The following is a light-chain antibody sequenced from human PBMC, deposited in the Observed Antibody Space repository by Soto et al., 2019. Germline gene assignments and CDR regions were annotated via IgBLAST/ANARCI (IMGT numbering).Light chain of an antibody. CDR2: DAS. CDR3: QQRSNWPT. J-gene: IGKJ5*01. Sequence: VLTQSPATLSLSPWERATLSCRASLNVNSYLAWYQQKPGQAPRLLIYDASNRAAGIPARFSGSGSGTDFTLTISSLEPEDFAVYYCQQRSNWPTFGQGTRLEIK. V-gene: IGKV3-11*01. CDR1: LNVNSY.